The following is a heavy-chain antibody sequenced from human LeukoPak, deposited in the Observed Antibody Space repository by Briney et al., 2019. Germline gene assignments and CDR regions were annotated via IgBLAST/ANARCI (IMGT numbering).Heavy chain of an antibody. CDR2: TSGSGGRT. J-gene: IGHJ4*02. Sequence: GGSLRLSCAASGFTFSTYVMIWVRQAPGRGLEWVSGTSGSGGRTYYADSVKGRFTISRENCKNTLYLQMNSLRAEDTAVYYCAKVRLYGDYPEIDYWGQGTRVAVSS. CDR1: GFTFSTYV. D-gene: IGHD4-17*01. V-gene: IGHV3-23*01. CDR3: AKVRLYGDYPEIDY.